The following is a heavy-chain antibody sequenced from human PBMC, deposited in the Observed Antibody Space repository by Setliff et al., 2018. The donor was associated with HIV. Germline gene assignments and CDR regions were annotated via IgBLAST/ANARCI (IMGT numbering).Heavy chain of an antibody. J-gene: IGHJ4*01. CDR1: GFDLGDYA. CDR2: IRSEEYGGTS. Sequence: PGGSLRLSCAGVGFDLGDYAVTWVRQAPGKGLEWVSFIRSEEYGGTSAFAASVKGRFTISRDNARNSFYLQMNSLRVDDTAVYFCARDKWASGFDFWGHGTLVTVSS. V-gene: IGHV3-49*04. D-gene: IGHD1-26*01. CDR3: ARDKWASGFDF.